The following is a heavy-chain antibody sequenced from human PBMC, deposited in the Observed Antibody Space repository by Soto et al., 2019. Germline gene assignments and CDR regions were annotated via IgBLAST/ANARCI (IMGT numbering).Heavy chain of an antibody. CDR3: AREISQPLHGDAFDI. J-gene: IGHJ3*02. V-gene: IGHV6-1*01. D-gene: IGHD2-2*01. CDR1: GDSVSSNSAA. CDR2: TYYRSKWYN. Sequence: SQTLSLTGAISGDSVSSNSAAWNWIRKSPSRGLEWLGRTYYRSKWYNDYAVPVKSRITINPDTSKNQFSLQLNSVTPEDTAVYYCAREISQPLHGDAFDIWGQGTMVTVSS.